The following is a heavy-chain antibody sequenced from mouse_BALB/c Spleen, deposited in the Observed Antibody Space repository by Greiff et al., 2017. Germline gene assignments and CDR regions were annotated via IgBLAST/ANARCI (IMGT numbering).Heavy chain of an antibody. J-gene: IGHJ4*01. D-gene: IGHD2-14*01. V-gene: IGHV1S135*01. CDR2: IDPYNGGT. CDR1: GYSFTGYN. Sequence: EVQLQQSGPELGKPGASVKISCKASGYSFTGYNMYWVKQSHRKSLEWIGYIDPYNGGTSYNQKSKGKATLTVDKSSSTAYMHLNSLTSEDSAIYYCARGGYDAYAMDYWGQGTSVTVSS. CDR3: ARGGYDAYAMDY.